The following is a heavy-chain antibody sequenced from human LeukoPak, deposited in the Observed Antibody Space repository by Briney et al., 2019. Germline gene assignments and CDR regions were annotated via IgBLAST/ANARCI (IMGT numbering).Heavy chain of an antibody. D-gene: IGHD2/OR15-2a*01. CDR3: ARPLTTSYDAFDI. V-gene: IGHV5-51*01. CDR2: IYPDDSDT. J-gene: IGHJ3*02. Sequence: GESLKISCRGSGYSFSFYWIAWVRQMPGKGLQWMGIIYPDDSDTRCSPSFQGQVTISADKSISTAYLQWGSLKASDTAMYYCARPLTTSYDAFDIWGQGTMVTVSS. CDR1: GYSFSFYW.